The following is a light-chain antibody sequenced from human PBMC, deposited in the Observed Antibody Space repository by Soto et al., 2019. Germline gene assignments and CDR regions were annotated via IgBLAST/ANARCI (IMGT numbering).Light chain of an antibody. CDR3: QTWGTGIWV. J-gene: IGLJ3*02. CDR1: SGHSNYA. CDR2: LNSDGSH. Sequence: QPVLTQSPSASASLGASVKLTCTLSSGHSNYAIAWHQQQPERAPRYLMKLNSDGSHSKGDGIPDRFSGSSSGAERYLTISSLHSEDEADYYCQTWGTGIWVFGGGTKLTVL. V-gene: IGLV4-69*01.